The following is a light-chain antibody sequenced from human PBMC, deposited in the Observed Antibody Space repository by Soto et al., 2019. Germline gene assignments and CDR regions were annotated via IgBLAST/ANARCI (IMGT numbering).Light chain of an antibody. CDR3: QQYVTSSWT. Sequence: EIVLTQSPGTLSLSPGERATLSCRASQSVSSSYLAWYQQKPGQAPRLLIYGASSRATGIPDRFIGSGSGTDFTLTISRLEPEDFAVYYCQQYVTSSWTFGQGTKVDIK. V-gene: IGKV3-20*01. CDR2: GAS. CDR1: QSVSSSY. J-gene: IGKJ1*01.